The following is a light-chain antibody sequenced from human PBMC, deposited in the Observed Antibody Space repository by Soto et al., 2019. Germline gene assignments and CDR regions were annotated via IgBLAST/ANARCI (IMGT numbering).Light chain of an antibody. V-gene: IGLV1-40*01. CDR2: GNS. Sequence: QPVLTQPPSVSGAPGQRVTISCTGSSSNIGAGYDVHWYQQLPGTAPKLLIYGNSNRPSGVPDRFSGSKSGTSASLAITGLRAEDEADYYCQSYDSSLSGWVFDGGTKVTVL. J-gene: IGLJ3*02. CDR3: QSYDSSLSGWV. CDR1: SSNIGAGYD.